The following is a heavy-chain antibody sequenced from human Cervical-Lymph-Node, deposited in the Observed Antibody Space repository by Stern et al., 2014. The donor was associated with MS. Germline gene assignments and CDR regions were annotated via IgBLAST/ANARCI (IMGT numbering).Heavy chain of an antibody. CDR2: ISPMFGTA. Sequence: QVQLVQSGAEVKKPGASVTVSCKASGGSFSNYAMNWVRQAPGQGLEWVGAISPMFGTANSAQRFQGRVTITADESTTTVSLELRTLRSEDTAVYYCAREDSPMLPVFVYWGQGTLVTVSS. D-gene: IGHD3-10*02. CDR1: GGSFSNYA. J-gene: IGHJ4*02. V-gene: IGHV1-69*01. CDR3: AREDSPMLPVFVY.